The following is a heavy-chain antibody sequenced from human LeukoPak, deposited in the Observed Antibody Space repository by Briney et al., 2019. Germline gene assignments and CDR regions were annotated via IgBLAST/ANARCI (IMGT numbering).Heavy chain of an antibody. Sequence: GGSLRLSCAASGFTFSSYAMSWVRQAPGKGLEWVSVISGSGGSTYYADSVKGRFTISRDNSKNTLYLQMNSLRAEDTAVNYCAKKAGGYFGYFDYWGQGTLVTVSS. D-gene: IGHD3-22*01. CDR1: GFTFSSYA. CDR3: AKKAGGYFGYFDY. CDR2: ISGSGGST. J-gene: IGHJ4*02. V-gene: IGHV3-23*01.